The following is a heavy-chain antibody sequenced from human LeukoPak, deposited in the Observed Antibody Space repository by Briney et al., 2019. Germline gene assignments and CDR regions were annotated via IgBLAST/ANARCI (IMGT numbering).Heavy chain of an antibody. D-gene: IGHD5-12*01. CDR2: ISWNSGSI. V-gene: IGHV3-9*01. Sequence: GGSLRLSCAASGFTFDDYAMHWVRQAPGKGLEWVSGISWNSGSIGYADSVKGRFTISRDNAKNSLYLQMNSLRAEDTALYYCAKAMGIRSGYAIDYWGQGTLVTVSS. J-gene: IGHJ4*02. CDR3: AKAMGIRSGYAIDY. CDR1: GFTFDDYA.